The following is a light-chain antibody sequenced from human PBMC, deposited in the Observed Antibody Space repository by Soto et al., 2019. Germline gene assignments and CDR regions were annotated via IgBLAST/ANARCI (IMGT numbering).Light chain of an antibody. V-gene: IGLV2-14*01. CDR2: AVS. J-gene: IGLJ2*01. CDR3: CSYTSLSTVV. Sequence: QSALTQHASVSGSPGQSITISCTGTSSDVGGYNHVSWYQHSPGKAPKLILFAVSDRPSGVSHRFSGSKSGNTASLTISGLQADDEADYYCCSYTSLSTVVFGGGTKLTVL. CDR1: SSDVGGYNH.